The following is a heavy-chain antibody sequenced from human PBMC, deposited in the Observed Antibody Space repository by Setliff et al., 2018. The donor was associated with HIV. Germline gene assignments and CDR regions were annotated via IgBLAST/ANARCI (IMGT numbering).Heavy chain of an antibody. CDR1: GDSISTDY. D-gene: IGHD2-21*02. J-gene: IGHJ4*02. Sequence: SETLSLTCTVSGDSISTDYWTWIRQPPGKGLEWIGYIYNSASTSYNPSLKSRVTMSVDTSKNQFSLRLTSVTAADTAVYYCARLSGDYYYFDYWGQGTLVTVSS. CDR3: ARLSGDYYYFDY. CDR2: IYNSAST. V-gene: IGHV4-4*09.